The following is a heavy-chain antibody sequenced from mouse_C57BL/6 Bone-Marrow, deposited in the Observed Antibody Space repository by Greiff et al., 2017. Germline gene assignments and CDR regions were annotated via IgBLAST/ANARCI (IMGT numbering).Heavy chain of an antibody. CDR1: EYEFPSHD. CDR2: INSDGGST. V-gene: IGHV5-2*01. J-gene: IGHJ4*01. Sequence: EVKLMESGGGLVQPGESLKLSCESNEYEFPSHDMSWVRKTPEKRLELVAAINSDGGSTYYPDTMERRFIISRDNTKKTLYLQMSSLRSEDTALYYCARQIYYGSYYYAMDYWGQGTSVTVSS. D-gene: IGHD2-1*01. CDR3: ARQIYYGSYYYAMDY.